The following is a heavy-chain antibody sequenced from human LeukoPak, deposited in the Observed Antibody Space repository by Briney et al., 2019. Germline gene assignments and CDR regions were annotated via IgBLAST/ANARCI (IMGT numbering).Heavy chain of an antibody. CDR2: ISYDGSNK. J-gene: IGHJ6*02. Sequence: PGRSLRLSCAASGFTFSSYGMHWVRQAPGKGLEWVAVISYDGSNKYYADSVKGRFTISRDNSKNTLYLQMNSLRAEDTAVYYCAKDLVVSKWAIAAVDYHYYGMDVWGQGTTVTVSS. CDR3: AKDLVVSKWAIAAVDYHYYGMDV. CDR1: GFTFSSYG. D-gene: IGHD6-13*01. V-gene: IGHV3-30*18.